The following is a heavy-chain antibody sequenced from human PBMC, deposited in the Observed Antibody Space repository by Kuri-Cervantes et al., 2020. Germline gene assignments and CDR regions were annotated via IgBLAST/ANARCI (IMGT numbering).Heavy chain of an antibody. Sequence: SVKVSCKASGGTFSSYTISWVRQAPGQGLEWMGRIIPILGIANYAQKFQGRVTITADKSTGTAYMELSSLRSEDTAVYYCARESGTPYYYYGMDVWGQGTTVTVSS. CDR3: ARESGTPYYYYGMDV. V-gene: IGHV1-69*04. J-gene: IGHJ6*02. D-gene: IGHD1-1*01. CDR1: GGTFSSYT. CDR2: IIPILGIA.